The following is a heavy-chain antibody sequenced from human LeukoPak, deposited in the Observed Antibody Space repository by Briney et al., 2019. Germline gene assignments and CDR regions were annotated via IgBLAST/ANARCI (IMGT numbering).Heavy chain of an antibody. CDR3: AKAYYDFWSGSSPVDY. J-gene: IGHJ4*02. CDR1: VLSFRNCV. CDR2: ISYDGSNK. V-gene: IGHV3-30*18. Sequence: VISLKHSCAASVLSFRNCVRHWRGEAGGKGGWRGAGISYDGSNKYYADSVKGRFTISRDNSKNTLYLQMTSLGAEDTAVYYCAKAYYDFWSGSSPVDYWGQGTLVTVSS. D-gene: IGHD3-3*01.